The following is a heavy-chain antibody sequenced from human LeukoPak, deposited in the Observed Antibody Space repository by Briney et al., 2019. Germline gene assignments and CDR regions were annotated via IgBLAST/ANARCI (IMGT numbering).Heavy chain of an antibody. Sequence: SEILSLTCTVSGASISNYYWSWIRQTPEKGLEWMGHIHSSGGSSYYPSLKSRLTLSIDTSRYQLSLKLPSVTAADTAVYFCARLGSYHDFWGQGALVTVSS. CDR1: GASISNYY. J-gene: IGHJ4*02. CDR3: ARLGSYHDF. CDR2: IHSSGGS. V-gene: IGHV4-4*09. D-gene: IGHD1-26*01.